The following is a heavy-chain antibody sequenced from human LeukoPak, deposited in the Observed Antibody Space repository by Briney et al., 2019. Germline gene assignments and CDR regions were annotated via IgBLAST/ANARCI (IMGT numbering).Heavy chain of an antibody. J-gene: IGHJ4*02. Sequence: ASVKVSCKASGYTFTGYYMHWVRQATGQGLEWMGWINPDTDGTNYAQKFQGRVTMTRDTSISTAYMELSRLRSDDTTVYYCARDRVYLDYWGQGTLVTVSS. CDR1: GYTFTGYY. CDR3: ARDRVYLDY. D-gene: IGHD3-10*01. V-gene: IGHV1-2*02. CDR2: INPDTDGT.